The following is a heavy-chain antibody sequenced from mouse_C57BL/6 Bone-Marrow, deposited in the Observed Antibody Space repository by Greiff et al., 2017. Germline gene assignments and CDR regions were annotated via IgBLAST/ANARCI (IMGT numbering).Heavy chain of an antibody. Sequence: EVQLQQSGAELVRPGASVKLSCTASGFTITADYMHWVKQRPEQGLEWIGWIDPENGDTEYASKFQGKATITADTSSNTAYLQLSSLTSEDTAVYYCTTTWGEYWGKGTTLTVSS. CDR3: TTTWGEY. J-gene: IGHJ2*01. V-gene: IGHV14-4*01. CDR2: IDPENGDT. CDR1: GFTITADY.